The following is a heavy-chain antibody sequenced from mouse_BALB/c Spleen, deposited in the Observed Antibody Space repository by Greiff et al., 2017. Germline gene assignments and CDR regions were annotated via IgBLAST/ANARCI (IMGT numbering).Heavy chain of an antibody. V-gene: IGHV2-2*02. CDR2: IWSGGST. CDR3: ARRGAPSLYYYAMDY. J-gene: IGHJ4*01. Sequence: QVQLKESGPGLVQPSQSLSITCTVSGFSLTSYGVHWVRQSPGKGLEWLGVIWSGGSTDYNAAFISRLSISKDNSKSQVFFKMNSLQANDTAIYYCARRGAPSLYYYAMDYWGQGTSVTVSS. D-gene: IGHD2-3*01. CDR1: GFSLTSYG.